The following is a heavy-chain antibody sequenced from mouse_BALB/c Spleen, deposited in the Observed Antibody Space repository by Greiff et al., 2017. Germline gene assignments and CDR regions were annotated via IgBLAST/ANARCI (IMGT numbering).Heavy chain of an antibody. CDR1: GYSITSDYA. CDR2: ISYSGST. J-gene: IGHJ3*01. Sequence: ESGPGLVKPSQSLSLTCTVTGYSITSDYAWNWIRQFPGNKLEWMGYISYSGSTSYNPSLKSRISITRDTSKNQFFLQLNSVTTEDTATYYCARRGYDYPWFAYWGQGTLVTVSA. D-gene: IGHD2-4*01. CDR3: ARRGYDYPWFAY. V-gene: IGHV3-2*02.